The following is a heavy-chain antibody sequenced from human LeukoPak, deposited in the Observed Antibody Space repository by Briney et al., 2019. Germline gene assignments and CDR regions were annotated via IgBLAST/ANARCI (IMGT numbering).Heavy chain of an antibody. Sequence: SETLSVTCTVSGGSINGYYWSWIRQPPGKGLEWIGYIYYSGSANYNPSLTSRVTISTDTSKNQFSLKLNSVTAADTAVYYCARRGAVSSPNAFDIWGQGTMVTVSS. J-gene: IGHJ3*02. D-gene: IGHD6-13*01. CDR3: ARRGAVSSPNAFDI. CDR1: GGSINGYY. CDR2: IYYSGSA. V-gene: IGHV4-59*01.